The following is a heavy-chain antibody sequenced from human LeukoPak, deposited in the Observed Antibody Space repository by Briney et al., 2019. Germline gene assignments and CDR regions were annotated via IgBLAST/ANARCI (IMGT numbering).Heavy chain of an antibody. CDR1: GGSISSGGYY. Sequence: PSETLSLTCTVSGGSISSGGYYWSWIRQPPGKGLEWIGYIYHSGSTYYNPSLKSRVTISVDRSKNQFSLKLSSVTAADTAVYYCARELVSPYGDYGEFDYWGQGTLVTVSS. V-gene: IGHV4-30-2*01. D-gene: IGHD4-17*01. CDR3: ARELVSPYGDYGEFDY. CDR2: IYHSGST. J-gene: IGHJ4*02.